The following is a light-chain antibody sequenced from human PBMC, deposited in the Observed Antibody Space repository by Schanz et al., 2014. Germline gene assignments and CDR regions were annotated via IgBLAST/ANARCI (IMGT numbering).Light chain of an antibody. V-gene: IGLV2-8*01. J-gene: IGLJ3*02. CDR3: GSYAGSSNWV. CDR1: SNDVGGYNY. Sequence: QSALTQPPSASGSPGQSVTISCTGTSNDVGGYNYVSWYQQHPGKAPKVMISQVTKRPSGVPDRFSGSKSGNTASLTVSGLQADDEADYYCGSYAGSSNWVFGGGTKLTVL. CDR2: QVT.